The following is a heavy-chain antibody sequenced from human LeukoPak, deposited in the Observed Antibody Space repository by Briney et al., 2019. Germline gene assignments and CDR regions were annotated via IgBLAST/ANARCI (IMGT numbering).Heavy chain of an antibody. CDR3: ARGLRYTSYEF. V-gene: IGHV1-18*01. J-gene: IGHJ4*02. CDR2: ISTYNGDT. CDR1: GGTFSSYP. Sequence: ASVKVSCKASGGTFSSYPISWVRQAPGQGLEWMGWISTYNGDTYYARKLQGRLTMTTDTSTATAYMELRSLTSDDTAVYYCARGLRYTSYEFWGQGTLVTVSS. D-gene: IGHD3-16*01.